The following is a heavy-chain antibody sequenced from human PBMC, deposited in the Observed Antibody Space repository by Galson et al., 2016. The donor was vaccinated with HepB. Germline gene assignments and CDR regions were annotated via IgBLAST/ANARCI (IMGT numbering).Heavy chain of an antibody. J-gene: IGHJ4*02. CDR2: ISYDGSTK. CDR1: GFTFSSYA. CDR3: AVAYSNYWPLGY. D-gene: IGHD2-21*01. Sequence: SLRLSCAAPGFTFSSYAMHWVRQAPGKGLEWVAVISYDGSTKYYADSVKGRFTISRDNSKNTLSVQMNSLRAEDTAVYYCAVAYSNYWPLGYWGQGTLVTVSS. V-gene: IGHV3-30-3*01.